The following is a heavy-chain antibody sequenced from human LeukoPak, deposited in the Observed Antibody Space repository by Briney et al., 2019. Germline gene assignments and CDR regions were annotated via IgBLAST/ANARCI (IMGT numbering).Heavy chain of an antibody. CDR1: GYTFTSYG. Sequence: ASVKVSCKASGYTFTSYGISWVRQAPGQGLELMGWITGYNANAKYAQNLQGRVTMTTDTSTSTAYMDLRSLRSDDTAVYYCARVYYYDSSGHNWFDPWGQGTLVIVSS. CDR3: ARVYYYDSSGHNWFDP. D-gene: IGHD3-22*01. V-gene: IGHV1-18*01. J-gene: IGHJ5*02. CDR2: ITGYNANA.